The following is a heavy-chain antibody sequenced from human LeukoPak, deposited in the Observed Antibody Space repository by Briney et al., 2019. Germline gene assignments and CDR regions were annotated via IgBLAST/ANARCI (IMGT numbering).Heavy chain of an antibody. V-gene: IGHV3-23*01. Sequence: GGSLRLSCAASGFTFSNYAMSWVRQAPGKGLEWASAISGSGVSTYYADSVKGRFTISRDNSKNTLYLQMNSLRAEDTAVYYCAKILGYSSSWADYWGQGTLVTVSS. J-gene: IGHJ4*02. CDR1: GFTFSNYA. CDR3: AKILGYSSSWADY. D-gene: IGHD6-13*01. CDR2: ISGSGVST.